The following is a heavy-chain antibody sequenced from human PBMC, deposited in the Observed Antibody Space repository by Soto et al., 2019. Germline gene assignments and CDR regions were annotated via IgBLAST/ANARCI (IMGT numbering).Heavy chain of an antibody. CDR1: GFTFSSYG. D-gene: IGHD1-26*01. V-gene: IGHV3-30*18. CDR3: AKAGVGAQLDGIDY. Sequence: LRLSCAASGFTFSSYGMHWVRQAPGKGLEWVAVISYDGSNKYYADSVKGRFTISRDNSKNTLYLQMNSLRAEDTAVYYCAKAGVGAQLDGIDYWGQGTLVTVSS. J-gene: IGHJ4*02. CDR2: ISYDGSNK.